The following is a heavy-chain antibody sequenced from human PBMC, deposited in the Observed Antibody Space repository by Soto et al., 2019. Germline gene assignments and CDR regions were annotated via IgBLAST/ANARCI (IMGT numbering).Heavy chain of an antibody. V-gene: IGHV1-46*01. D-gene: IGHD3-22*01. Sequence: ASVKVSCKASGYTFTSYYVHWVRQAPGQGLEWMGIINPSGGSTSYAQKFQGRVTMTRDTSTSTVYMELSSLRSEDTAVYYCARDGAFDSSGYSGFFGFDYWGQGTLVTVSS. CDR2: INPSGGST. CDR1: GYTFTSYY. CDR3: ARDGAFDSSGYSGFFGFDY. J-gene: IGHJ4*02.